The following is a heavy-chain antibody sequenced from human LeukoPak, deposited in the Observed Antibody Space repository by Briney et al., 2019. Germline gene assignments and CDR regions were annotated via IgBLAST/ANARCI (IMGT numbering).Heavy chain of an antibody. J-gene: IGHJ6*03. V-gene: IGHV5-51*01. Sequence: GESLKISCKGSGYSFTSYWIGWVRQMPGKGLEWMGIIYPGDSDTRYSPSFQGQVTISADKSISTAYLQWSSLKASDTAMYYCARLVGYCSSTSCLGHYYYMDVRGKGTTVTVSS. CDR3: ARLVGYCSSTSCLGHYYYMDV. CDR1: GYSFTSYW. D-gene: IGHD2-2*01. CDR2: IYPGDSDT.